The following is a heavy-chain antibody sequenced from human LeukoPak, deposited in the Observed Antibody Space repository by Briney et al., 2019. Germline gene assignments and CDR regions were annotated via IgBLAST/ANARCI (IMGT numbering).Heavy chain of an antibody. CDR1: GFTFSRYD. D-gene: IGHD6-19*01. J-gene: IGHJ4*02. V-gene: IGHV3-13*01. CDR3: AGAGSETQWRAFDF. CDR2: IGTAGDT. Sequence: PGGSLRLSCAASGFTFSRYDMHWVRQATGKGLEWVSGIGTAGDTYYAGSVKGRLTISRENAKNSLYLQMNSLTAGDTAVYYCAGAGSETQWRAFDFWGQGALVTVSS.